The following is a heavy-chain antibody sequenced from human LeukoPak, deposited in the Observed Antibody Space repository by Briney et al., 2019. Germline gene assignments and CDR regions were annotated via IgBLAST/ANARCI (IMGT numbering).Heavy chain of an antibody. V-gene: IGHV4-34*01. Sequence: PSETLSLTCAVYGGSFSGSYWTWVRQPPGEGLEWIGEINHKGATNYNPSLKSRVTISLDTSKNQFSLKLSSVTAADTAVYYCARGPHFYGSGSYEYSYYYYYYGMDVWGKGTAVTVSS. CDR3: ARGPHFYGSGSYEYSYYYYYYGMDV. CDR2: INHKGAT. D-gene: IGHD3-10*01. J-gene: IGHJ6*04. CDR1: GGSFSGSY.